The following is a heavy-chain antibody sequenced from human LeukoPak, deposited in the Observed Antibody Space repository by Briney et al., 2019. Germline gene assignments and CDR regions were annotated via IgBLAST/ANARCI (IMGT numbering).Heavy chain of an antibody. V-gene: IGHV1-24*01. CDR2: FDPEDGET. CDR3: ARGPIHYGDYGYFDY. Sequence: GASVKVSCKVSGYTLTELSMHWVRQAPGKGLGWMGGFDPEDGETIYAQKFQGRVTMTEDTSTDTAYMELSSLRSEDTAVYYCARGPIHYGDYGYFDYWGQGTLVTVSS. D-gene: IGHD4-17*01. J-gene: IGHJ4*02. CDR1: GYTLTELS.